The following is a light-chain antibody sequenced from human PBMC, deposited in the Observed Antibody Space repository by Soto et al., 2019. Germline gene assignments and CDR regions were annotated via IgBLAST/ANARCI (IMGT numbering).Light chain of an antibody. J-gene: IGLJ2*01. CDR3: CSNAGSYTLI. Sequence: QSVLTQPRSVSRSPGQSVTISCTGTSSDVGGYNYVSWYQQHPGKVPKLMIYDVNKRPSGVPDRFSGSKSGNTASLTISGRQAQEEADYYCCSNAGSYTLIFGGGTKLTVL. V-gene: IGLV2-11*01. CDR1: SSDVGGYNY. CDR2: DVN.